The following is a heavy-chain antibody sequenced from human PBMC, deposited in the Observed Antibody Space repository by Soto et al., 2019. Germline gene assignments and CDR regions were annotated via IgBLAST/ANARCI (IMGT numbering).Heavy chain of an antibody. CDR1: GYNFTSYG. CDR3: ARDLYYSSGRYFDHDAFDI. J-gene: IGHJ3*02. Sequence: QVQLVQSGADVKKPGASVKVSCKASGYNFTSYGISWVRQAPGQGLEWMGWISPHNDRTKYARRFQDRVTMTTETPTSTVYIELGSLRSEDTAVYYCARDLYYSSGRYFDHDAFDIWGQGTVVTVSS. D-gene: IGHD6-19*01. V-gene: IGHV1-18*01. CDR2: ISPHNDRT.